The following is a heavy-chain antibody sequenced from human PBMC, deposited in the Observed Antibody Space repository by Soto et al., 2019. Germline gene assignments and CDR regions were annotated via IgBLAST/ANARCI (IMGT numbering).Heavy chain of an antibody. J-gene: IGHJ4*02. Sequence: PSETLSLTCTVSGGSISSSSYFWGWIRQPPGKGLEWIGSIYYSGSTYYNPSLKSRVTISVDTSKNQFSLKLSSVTAADTAVYYCAPSLRMVRGVGTRWGQGTLVTVSS. D-gene: IGHD3-10*01. V-gene: IGHV4-39*07. CDR3: APSLRMVRGVGTR. CDR1: GGSISSSSYF. CDR2: IYYSGST.